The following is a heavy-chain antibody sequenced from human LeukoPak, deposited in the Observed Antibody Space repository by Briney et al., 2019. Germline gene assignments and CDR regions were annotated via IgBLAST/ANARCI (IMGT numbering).Heavy chain of an antibody. V-gene: IGHV3-23*01. D-gene: IGHD3-3*01. CDR1: GFTFSSYA. CDR2: ISGSGGST. Sequence: GGSLRLSCAASGFTFSSYAMSWVRQAPGKGLEWVSAISGSGGSTYYADSVKGRFTISRDNSKNTLYLQMNSLRAEGTAVYYCAKARGLFGVVTDLDYWGQGTLVTVSS. CDR3: AKARGLFGVVTDLDY. J-gene: IGHJ4*02.